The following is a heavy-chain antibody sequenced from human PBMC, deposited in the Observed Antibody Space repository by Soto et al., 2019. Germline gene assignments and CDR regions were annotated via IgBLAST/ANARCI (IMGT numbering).Heavy chain of an antibody. J-gene: IGHJ4*02. CDR2: ISSDGSST. CDR1: GFTFSSAW. D-gene: IGHD2-2*02. CDR3: AREYTTSRYFDY. Sequence: EVQLVESGGGLVQPGGSLRLSCAASGFTFSSAWMHWVRQTPGKGLMWVSRISSDGSSTTYGDSVKGRFTISRDNAKNTLYLQMNSLRAVDTSIYYCAREYTTSRYFDYWGLGTLVTVSS. V-gene: IGHV3-74*01.